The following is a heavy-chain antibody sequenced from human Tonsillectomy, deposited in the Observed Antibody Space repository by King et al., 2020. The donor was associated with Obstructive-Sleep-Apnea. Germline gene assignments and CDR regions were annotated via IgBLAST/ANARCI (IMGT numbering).Heavy chain of an antibody. CDR3: AKDITRFRLAFDI. Sequence: VQLVESGGGLVQPGRSLRLSCAASGFTFDDYAMHWVRQAPGKGLEWVSGISWNSGSIGYADSVKGRFTISRDNAKNSLYLQMNSLRAEDTALYYCAKDITRFRLAFDIWGQGTMVTVSS. CDR2: ISWNSGSI. V-gene: IGHV3-9*01. J-gene: IGHJ3*02. D-gene: IGHD1-1*01. CDR1: GFTFDDYA.